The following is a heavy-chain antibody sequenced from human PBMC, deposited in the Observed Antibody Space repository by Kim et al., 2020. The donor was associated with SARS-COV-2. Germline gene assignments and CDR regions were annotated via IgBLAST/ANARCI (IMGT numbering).Heavy chain of an antibody. CDR1: GFTFSIYG. CDR2: IKQDGSEK. Sequence: GGSLRLSCAASGFTFSIYGMSWVRQAPGKGLEWVANIKQDGSEKYYVDSVKGRFTISRDNAKNSLYLQMNSLRAEDTAVYYCARDGSYWSRWDGMVVCG. J-gene: IGHJ6*02. D-gene: IGHD2-21*01. CDR3: ARDGSYWSRWDGMVV. V-gene: IGHV3-7*01.